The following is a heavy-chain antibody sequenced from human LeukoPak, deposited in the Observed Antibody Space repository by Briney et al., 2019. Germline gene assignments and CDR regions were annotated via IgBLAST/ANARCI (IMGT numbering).Heavy chain of an antibody. CDR3: ARDSRSCRSSDCRGAAFDL. CDR2: IKEDGSKK. Sequence: QAGGSLRLSGGASGFTLSSYWMTWVRQAPGKGLEGGANIKEDGSKKYYVESVRGRVTISRDNAANSLYLHMNSVRAEDTAVYSCARDSRSCRSSDCRGAAFDLWGQGTMVTVSS. D-gene: IGHD6-25*01. J-gene: IGHJ3*01. CDR1: GFTLSSYW. V-gene: IGHV3-7*01.